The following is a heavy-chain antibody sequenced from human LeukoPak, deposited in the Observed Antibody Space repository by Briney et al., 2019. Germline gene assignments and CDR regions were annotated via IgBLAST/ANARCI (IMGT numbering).Heavy chain of an antibody. CDR1: GFTFSSYS. Sequence: PGGPLRLSCAASGFTFSSYSIHWVRQAPGKGLEWVSSISSSNSYIYYADSVKGRFTISRDNAKNSLYLQMNSLRVEDTAVYYCARDQAPYCTNGICYERQAYYFDYWGQGTLVTVSS. CDR2: ISSSNSYI. V-gene: IGHV3-21*01. D-gene: IGHD2-8*01. J-gene: IGHJ4*02. CDR3: ARDQAPYCTNGICYERQAYYFDY.